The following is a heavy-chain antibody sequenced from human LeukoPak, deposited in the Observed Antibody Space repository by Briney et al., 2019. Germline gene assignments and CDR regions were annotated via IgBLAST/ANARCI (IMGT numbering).Heavy chain of an antibody. V-gene: IGHV3-48*03. CDR1: GFTFSSYE. Sequence: GGSLRLSCAASGFTFSSYEMNWVRQAPGKGLEWVSYISSSGSTIYYADSVKGRFTISRDNAKNSLYLQMNSLRAEDTAVYCCARAQGEWLRSVDYWGQGTLVTVSS. J-gene: IGHJ4*02. CDR2: ISSSGSTI. D-gene: IGHD5-12*01. CDR3: ARAQGEWLRSVDY.